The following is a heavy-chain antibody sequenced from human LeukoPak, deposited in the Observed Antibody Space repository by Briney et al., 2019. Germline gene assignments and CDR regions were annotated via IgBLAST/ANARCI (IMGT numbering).Heavy chain of an antibody. Sequence: PGGSLRLSCSASGFTFTTCAMSWVRQAPGKGLEWVSGISGSGVATYYADSVKGRFTISRDNAKNSLYLQMNSLRVEDTAIYYCSRGRSDGSPSAFRFEYWGQGTLVIVSS. J-gene: IGHJ4*02. D-gene: IGHD6-6*01. CDR2: ISGSGVAT. V-gene: IGHV3-23*01. CDR1: GFTFTTCA. CDR3: SRGRSDGSPSAFRFEY.